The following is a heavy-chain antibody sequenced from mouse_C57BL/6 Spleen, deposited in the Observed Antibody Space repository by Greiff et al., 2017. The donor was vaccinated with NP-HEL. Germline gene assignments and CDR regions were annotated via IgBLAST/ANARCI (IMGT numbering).Heavy chain of an antibody. D-gene: IGHD2-4*01. V-gene: IGHV1-82*01. Sequence: VQLQQSGPELVKPGASVKISCKASGYAFSSSWMNWVKQRPGKGLEWIGRLYPGDGDTNYNGTFKGKATLTADKSSSTAYMQLSSLTSEDSAVYFCARGAYDYDQYFDYWGQGTTLTVSS. J-gene: IGHJ2*01. CDR1: GYAFSSSW. CDR2: LYPGDGDT. CDR3: ARGAYDYDQYFDY.